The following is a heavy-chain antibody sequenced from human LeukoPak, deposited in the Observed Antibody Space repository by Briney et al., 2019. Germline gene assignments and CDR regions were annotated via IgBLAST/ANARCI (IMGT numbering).Heavy chain of an antibody. CDR1: GFTFNSYW. CDR2: IDSDGSST. Sequence: PGGSLRLSCAASGFTFNSYWMHWVRQVPGKGLVWVSRIDSDGSSTSYADSVKGRFTVSRDNAKNTVPLQMNSLRAEDTAVYYCVRDRIGFDPWGQGTLVTVSS. D-gene: IGHD3-16*02. J-gene: IGHJ5*02. CDR3: VRDRIGFDP. V-gene: IGHV3-74*01.